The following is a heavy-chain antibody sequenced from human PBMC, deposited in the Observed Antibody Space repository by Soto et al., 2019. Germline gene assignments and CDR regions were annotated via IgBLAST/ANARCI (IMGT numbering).Heavy chain of an antibody. CDR2: IYYSGST. V-gene: IGHV4-39*01. Sequence: SETLSLTCTVSGGSISSSSYYWGWIRQPPGKGLEWIGSIYYSGSTYYNPSLKSRVTISVDTSKNQFSLKLSSVTAADTAAYYCARHGYDFWSGYYTAHNWFDPWGQGTLVTVSS. D-gene: IGHD3-3*01. CDR3: ARHGYDFWSGYYTAHNWFDP. J-gene: IGHJ5*02. CDR1: GGSISSSSYY.